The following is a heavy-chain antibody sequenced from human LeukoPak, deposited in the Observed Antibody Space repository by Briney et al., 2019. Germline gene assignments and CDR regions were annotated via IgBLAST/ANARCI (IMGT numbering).Heavy chain of an antibody. CDR1: GFTFSGHA. D-gene: IGHD2-21*02. CDR3: AKVRGDHAHLQDDFDY. J-gene: IGHJ4*02. V-gene: IGHV3-23*01. CDR2: ITGTVIVA. Sequence: VRSLRLSCTASGFTFSGHAMTWVRQAAGHGLQWGSSITGTVIVAYYADSVKGRVTISRDNSKNTLFLQMDNLRAEDTAMYYCAKVRGDHAHLQDDFDYWGQGTLVTVSS.